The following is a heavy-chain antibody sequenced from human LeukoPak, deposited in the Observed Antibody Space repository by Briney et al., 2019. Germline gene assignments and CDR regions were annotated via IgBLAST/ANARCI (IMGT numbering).Heavy chain of an antibody. J-gene: IGHJ3*01. Sequence: GGSLRLSCAASGFTFSSYAMSWVRQAPGKGLEWVSGISGSGGSTYYADSVKGRFIISRDNSKNTLYLQMNSLRAEDTAVYYCVRDPDRSGTDAFDVWGQGTKVTVSS. CDR1: GFTFSSYA. D-gene: IGHD3-22*01. CDR3: VRDPDRSGTDAFDV. V-gene: IGHV3-23*01. CDR2: ISGSGGST.